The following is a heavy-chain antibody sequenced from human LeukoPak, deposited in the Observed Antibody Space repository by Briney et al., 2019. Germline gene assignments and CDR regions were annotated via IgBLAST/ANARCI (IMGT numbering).Heavy chain of an antibody. CDR2: IYSGGST. D-gene: IGHD3-22*01. CDR3: ARDISYDSSGYYFPYYYYGMDV. Sequence: GGSLRLSCAVSGFTVSSNYMSWVRQAPGKGLEWVSVIYSGGSTYYADSVKGRFTISRDNSKNTLYLQMNSLRAEDTAVYYCARDISYDSSGYYFPYYYYGMDVWGQGTTVTVSS. CDR1: GFTVSSNY. J-gene: IGHJ6*02. V-gene: IGHV3-53*01.